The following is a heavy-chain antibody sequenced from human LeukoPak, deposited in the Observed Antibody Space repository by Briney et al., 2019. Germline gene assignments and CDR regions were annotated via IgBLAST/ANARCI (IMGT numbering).Heavy chain of an antibody. J-gene: IGHJ4*02. D-gene: IGHD6-13*01. V-gene: IGHV3-21*01. CDR3: ARDRESSSWFDY. CDR1: GFTFSNYS. CDR2: ISSSSSYI. Sequence: GGSLRLSCAASGFTFSNYSMNWVRQAPGKGLEWVSSISSSSSYIYYADSVKGRFTISRDNAKNSLYLQMNSLRAEDTAVYYCARDRESSSWFDYWGQGTLVTVSS.